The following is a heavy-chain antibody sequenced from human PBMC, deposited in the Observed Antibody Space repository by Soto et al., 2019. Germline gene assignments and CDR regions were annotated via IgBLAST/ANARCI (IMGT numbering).Heavy chain of an antibody. J-gene: IGHJ6*02. D-gene: IGHD2-2*01. V-gene: IGHV4-31*03. CDR3: ARGHCSSTSCYYYYYYGMDV. CDR1: GGSISSGGYY. CDR2: IYYSGST. Sequence: LSLTCTVSGGSISSGGYYWSWIRQHPGKGLEWIGYIYYSGSTYYNPSLKSRVTISVDTSKNQFSLKLSSVTAADTAVYYCARGHCSSTSCYYYYYYGMDVWGQGTTVTVSS.